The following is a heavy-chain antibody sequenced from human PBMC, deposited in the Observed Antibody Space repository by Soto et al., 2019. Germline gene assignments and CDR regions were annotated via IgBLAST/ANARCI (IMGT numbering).Heavy chain of an antibody. D-gene: IGHD1-1*01. CDR3: ARWGVWKRIDV. Sequence: QVQLVESGGGVVQPGRSLRLSCAASGFNFGSHGMHWVRQAPGKGLEWVAVIWYDGSNQIYADSVKGRFTISRDNSKSTLYLQMNSLRVDDTAVYYCARWGVWKRIDVWGQGTTVTVSS. CDR1: GFNFGSHG. CDR2: IWYDGSNQ. V-gene: IGHV3-33*01. J-gene: IGHJ6*02.